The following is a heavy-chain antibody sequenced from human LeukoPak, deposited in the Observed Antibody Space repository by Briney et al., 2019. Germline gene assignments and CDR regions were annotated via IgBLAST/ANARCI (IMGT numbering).Heavy chain of an antibody. CDR2: IYSGGST. D-gene: IGHD4-17*01. CDR1: GLTVSSNY. CDR3: ASSLYGDYYYYMDV. J-gene: IGHJ6*03. V-gene: IGHV3-66*02. Sequence: GGSLRFSCAASGLTVSSNYMSWVRQAPGKGLEWVSVIYSGGSTYYTDSVKGRFTISRDNSKNTLYLQMNSLRAEDTAVYYCASSLYGDYYYYMDVWGKGTTVTVSS.